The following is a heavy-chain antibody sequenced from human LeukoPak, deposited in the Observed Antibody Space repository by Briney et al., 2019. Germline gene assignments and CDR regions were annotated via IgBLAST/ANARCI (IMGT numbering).Heavy chain of an antibody. CDR2: INKDGSDK. Sequence: GGSLRLSCAASGFTCNMYWMTWVRQAPGKGRESVAYINKDGSDKYYVDSVKGRFTVSRDNAKNSLYLQMNSLRAEDTAVYYCARDAGYGGNSDYWGQGTLVTVSS. CDR3: ARDAGYGGNSDY. V-gene: IGHV3-7*01. D-gene: IGHD4-23*01. J-gene: IGHJ4*02. CDR1: GFTCNMYW.